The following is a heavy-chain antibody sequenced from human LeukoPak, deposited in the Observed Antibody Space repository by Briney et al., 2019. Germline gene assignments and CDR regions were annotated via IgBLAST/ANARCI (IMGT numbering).Heavy chain of an antibody. CDR1: GFTFSSYG. CDR2: ISYDGSNK. J-gene: IGHJ4*02. V-gene: IGHV3-30*18. Sequence: PGRSLRLSCAASGFTFSSYGTHWVRQAPGKGLEWVAVISYDGSNKYYADSVKGRFTISRDNSKSTLYLQMNSLRAEDTAVYYCAKGATLVVVSFGFWDWGQGTLVTVSS. D-gene: IGHD3-22*01. CDR3: AKGATLVVVSFGFWD.